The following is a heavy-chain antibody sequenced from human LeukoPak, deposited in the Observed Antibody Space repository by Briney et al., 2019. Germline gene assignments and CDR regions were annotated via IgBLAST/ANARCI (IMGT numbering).Heavy chain of an antibody. D-gene: IGHD2-2*01. CDR3: ATGCCSSTSCYAGDYFDY. Sequence: NSSETLSLTCAVYGGSFSGYYWSWIRQPPGKGLEWIGEINHSGSTNYNPSLKSRVTISVDTSKNQFSLKLSSVTAADTAVYYCATGCCSSTSCYAGDYFDYWGQGTLVTVSS. V-gene: IGHV4-34*01. CDR2: INHSGST. J-gene: IGHJ4*02. CDR1: GGSFSGYY.